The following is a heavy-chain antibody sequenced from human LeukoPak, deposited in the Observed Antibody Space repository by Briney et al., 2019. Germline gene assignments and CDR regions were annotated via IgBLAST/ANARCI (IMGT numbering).Heavy chain of an antibody. V-gene: IGHV1-2*02. CDR2: INPNSGGT. CDR3: ARWDIVVVPAAHFDY. D-gene: IGHD2-2*01. J-gene: IGHJ4*02. Sequence: ASVKVSCKASGYTFTGYYMHWVRQAPGQGLEWMGWINPNSGGTNYAQKFQGRVTMTRDTSISTAYMELSRLRSDDTAVYYCARWDIVVVPAAHFDYWGQGTLVTVSS. CDR1: GYTFTGYY.